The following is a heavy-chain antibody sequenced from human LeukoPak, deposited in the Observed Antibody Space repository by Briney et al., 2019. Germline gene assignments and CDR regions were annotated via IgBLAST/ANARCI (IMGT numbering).Heavy chain of an antibody. Sequence: SETLSLTCTVSGGSMSSSSNYWGWIRQPPGKGLQWIGRIYYSGSTYYMPCLKTRVTISVDTSKNQFSLKLSSVTAADTAVYYCARGEGDSSGYPDSGMDVWGQGTTVTVSS. V-gene: IGHV4-39*07. CDR2: IYYSGST. J-gene: IGHJ6*02. CDR1: GGSMSSSSNY. D-gene: IGHD3-22*01. CDR3: ARGEGDSSGYPDSGMDV.